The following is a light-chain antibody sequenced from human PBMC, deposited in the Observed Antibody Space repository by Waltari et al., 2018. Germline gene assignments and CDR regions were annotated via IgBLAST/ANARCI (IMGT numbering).Light chain of an antibody. J-gene: IGKJ1*01. CDR1: QSVLYSSNNKND. CDR3: QQYYRTPQT. Sequence: IVMTQSPDSLAVSLGERATINCKSSQSVLYSSNNKNDLAWFQQKPGQPPKLLIYCSATRESGVPHRFSGSGSGTDFTLTISSLQAEDVAVYYCQQYYRTPQTFGQGTKVEIK. V-gene: IGKV4-1*01. CDR2: CSA.